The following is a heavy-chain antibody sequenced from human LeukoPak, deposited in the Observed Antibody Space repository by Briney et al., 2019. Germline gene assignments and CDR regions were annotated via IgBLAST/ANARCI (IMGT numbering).Heavy chain of an antibody. Sequence: ASVKVSCKAAGYTFTSYDVNWVRQATGQGPEWMGWMNPNSGNTGYAQKFQGRVTMTRNTSISTAYMELSSLRSEDTAVYYCAARGASSSSLRPLDYWGQGTLVTVSS. CDR2: MNPNSGNT. V-gene: IGHV1-8*01. D-gene: IGHD6-6*01. J-gene: IGHJ4*02. CDR3: AARGASSSSLRPLDY. CDR1: GYTFTSYD.